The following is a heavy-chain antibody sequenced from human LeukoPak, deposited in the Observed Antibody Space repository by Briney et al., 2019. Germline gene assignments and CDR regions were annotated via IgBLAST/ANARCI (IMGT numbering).Heavy chain of an antibody. D-gene: IGHD6-19*01. V-gene: IGHV3-23*01. CDR3: AKDLGIVYSSGWYYFDY. J-gene: IGHJ4*02. CDR2: ISGSGGST. Sequence: PGGSLRLSCAASGFTFSSYAMSWVRQAPGKGPEWVSAISGSGGSTYYADSVKGRFTISRDNSKNTLYLQVNSLRVEDTAVYYCAKDLGIVYSSGWYYFDYWGQGTLVTVSS. CDR1: GFTFSSYA.